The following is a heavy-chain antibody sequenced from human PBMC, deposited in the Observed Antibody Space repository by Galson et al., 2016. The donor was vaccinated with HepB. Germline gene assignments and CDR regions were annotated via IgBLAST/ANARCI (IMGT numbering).Heavy chain of an antibody. Sequence: SLRLSCAASGFIFGNYAMTWVRQAPGEGLEWVSFIFGGGRTYNADSVKGRLIISRDNSKNTLYLQINSLRAEDTAIYYCARGTTPDALDFWGRGTIVTVSS. J-gene: IGHJ3*01. D-gene: IGHD1-1*01. CDR1: GFIFGNYA. CDR2: IFGGGRT. V-gene: IGHV3-66*01. CDR3: ARGTTPDALDF.